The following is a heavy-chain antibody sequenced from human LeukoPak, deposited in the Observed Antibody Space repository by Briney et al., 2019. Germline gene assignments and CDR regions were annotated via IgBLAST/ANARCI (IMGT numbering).Heavy chain of an antibody. V-gene: IGHV4-39*01. CDR3: ARRGSSWYFSSDY. J-gene: IGHJ4*02. CDR1: GFTFSDYY. CDR2: IYYSGST. Sequence: GSLRLSCAASGFTFSDYYMSWMRQAPGKGLAWIGSIYYSGSTYYNPSLKSRVTISVDTSKNQFSLKLSSVTAADTAVYYCARRGSSWYFSSDYWGQGTLVTVSS. D-gene: IGHD6-13*01.